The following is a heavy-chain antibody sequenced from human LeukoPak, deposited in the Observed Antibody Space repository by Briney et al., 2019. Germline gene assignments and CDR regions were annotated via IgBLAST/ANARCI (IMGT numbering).Heavy chain of an antibody. CDR1: GGSFSGYY. Sequence: PSETLSLTYAVYGGSFSGYYWSWIRQPPGKGLEWIGEINHSGSTNYNPSLKSRVTISVDTSKNQFSLKLSSVTAADTAVYYCARSVKDYYDSSGYSEHDYWGQGTLVTVSS. D-gene: IGHD3-22*01. CDR3: ARSVKDYYDSSGYSEHDY. J-gene: IGHJ4*02. V-gene: IGHV4-34*01. CDR2: INHSGST.